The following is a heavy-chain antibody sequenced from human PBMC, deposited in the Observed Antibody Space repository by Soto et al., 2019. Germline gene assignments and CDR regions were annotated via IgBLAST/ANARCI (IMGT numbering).Heavy chain of an antibody. Sequence: QVQLVQSGAEVKKPGASVKVSCKASGYTFTSYGISWVRQAPGQGLEWMGWISAYNGNTNYAQKLQGRVTMTTDTSTSTAYIELRSRRSDDTAVYYCARAIGDLGATEGYYYYGMDVWGQGTTVTVSS. D-gene: IGHD1-26*01. CDR1: GYTFTSYG. CDR3: ARAIGDLGATEGYYYYGMDV. V-gene: IGHV1-18*01. J-gene: IGHJ6*02. CDR2: ISAYNGNT.